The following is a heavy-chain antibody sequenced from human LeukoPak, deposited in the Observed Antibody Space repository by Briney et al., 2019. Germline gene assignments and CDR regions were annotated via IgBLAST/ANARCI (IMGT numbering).Heavy chain of an antibody. CDR3: ARQLDDGDPEDPFDL. J-gene: IGHJ3*01. CDR1: GYSFANYW. V-gene: IGHV5-51*01. Sequence: GESLKISCKGSGYSFANYWIGWVRQMPGKGLEWLGIIYPGDSDTRYSPSFQGQVTVSVDKSISTTYLQRNSLKASDTALYYCARQLDDGDPEDPFDLWGQGTMVTVSS. D-gene: IGHD4/OR15-4a*01. CDR2: IYPGDSDT.